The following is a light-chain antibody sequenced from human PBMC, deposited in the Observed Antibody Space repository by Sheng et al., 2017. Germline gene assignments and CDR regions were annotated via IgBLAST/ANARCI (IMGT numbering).Light chain of an antibody. Sequence: EIVLTQSPATLSLSPGERATLSCRASQSVTTYLAWYQQKPGQAPRLLIYDASNRATGIPARFSGDGSGTDFTLTISSLEPEDFAVYYCQQRSNWPLTFGQGDQGGNQT. J-gene: IGKJ1*01. CDR2: DAS. CDR1: QSVTTY. V-gene: IGKV3-11*01. CDR3: QQRSNWPLT.